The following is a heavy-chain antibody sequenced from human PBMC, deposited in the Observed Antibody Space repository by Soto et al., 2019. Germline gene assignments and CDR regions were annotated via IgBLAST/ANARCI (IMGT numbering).Heavy chain of an antibody. CDR3: ARGVTGSYYYMDV. CDR2: INHSGST. D-gene: IGHD1-26*01. V-gene: IGHV4-34*01. CDR1: GGSFSGYY. Sequence: PSGTLSLTCAVYGGSFSGYYWSWIRQPPGKGPEWIGEINHSGSTNYNPSLKSRVTISVDTSKNQFSLKLSSVTAADTAVYYCARGVTGSYYYMDVWGKGTTVTVSS. J-gene: IGHJ6*03.